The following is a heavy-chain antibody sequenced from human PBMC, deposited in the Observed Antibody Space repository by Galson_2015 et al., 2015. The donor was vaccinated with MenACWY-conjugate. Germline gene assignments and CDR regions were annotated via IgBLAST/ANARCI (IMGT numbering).Heavy chain of an antibody. Sequence: QSGAEVKKPGASVKVSCKASGYTFNTYPPHWVRQAPGQGLEWMAWIHVGNGNTKYSQKFQGRVTVTRDTSASTGYMELSSLRSEDTAVYYCVRDVRSTTSCDSAHHWGQGTLVTVSS. J-gene: IGHJ5*02. CDR1: GYTFNTYP. D-gene: IGHD2-2*01. CDR3: VRDVRSTTSCDSAHH. V-gene: IGHV1-3*01. CDR2: IHVGNGNT.